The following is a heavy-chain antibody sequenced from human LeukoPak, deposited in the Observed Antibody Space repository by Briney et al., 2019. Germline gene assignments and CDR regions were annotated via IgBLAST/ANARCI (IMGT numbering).Heavy chain of an antibody. D-gene: IGHD2-15*01. CDR2: ISAYNGNT. V-gene: IGHV1-18*01. CDR3: ARDPRWRALYYFDY. Sequence: GASVKVSCKASGYTFTSYGISWVRQAPGQGLEWMGWISAYNGNTNYAQKPQGRVAMTTDTSTSTAYMELRSLRSDDTAVYYCARDPRWRALYYFDYWGQGTLVTVSS. CDR1: GYTFTSYG. J-gene: IGHJ4*02.